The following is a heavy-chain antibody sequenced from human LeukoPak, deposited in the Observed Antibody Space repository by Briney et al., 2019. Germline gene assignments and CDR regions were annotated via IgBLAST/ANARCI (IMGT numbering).Heavy chain of an antibody. D-gene: IGHD1-20*01. J-gene: IGHJ5*02. CDR2: TYYRSTWYN. Sequence: PSQTLSLTCAISGDSVSSNSAAWNWIRQSPSSGLEWLGRTYYRSTWYNDYAVSVKSRITINPDTSKNQFSLQLNSVTPEDTAVYYCARERPGEALTGTTCGWFAPWGQGTLVTVSS. CDR1: GDSVSSNSAA. V-gene: IGHV6-1*01. CDR3: ARERPGEALTGTTCGWFAP.